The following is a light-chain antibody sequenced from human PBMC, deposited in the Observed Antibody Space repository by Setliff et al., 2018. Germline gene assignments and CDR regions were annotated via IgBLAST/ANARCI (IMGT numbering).Light chain of an antibody. J-gene: IGLJ2*01. V-gene: IGLV7-46*01. CDR3: LLSYSGARL. Sequence: QAVVTQEPSLTVSPGGTVTLTCGSSTGAVTSGHYPYWFQQKPGPAPRTLIYDTSNKHSWTPARFSGSLLGGKAALTLSGAQPEDEAEYYCLLSYSGARLFGGGTK. CDR1: TGAVTSGHY. CDR2: DTS.